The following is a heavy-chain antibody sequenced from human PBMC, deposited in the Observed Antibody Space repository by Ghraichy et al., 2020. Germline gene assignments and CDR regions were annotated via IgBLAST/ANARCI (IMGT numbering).Heavy chain of an antibody. CDR3: ARDGTYGDHDY. Sequence: GGSLRLSCAASGFTFSSYSMNWVRQAPGKGLEWVSYISSSSSTIYYADSVKGRFTISRDNAKNSLYLQMNSLRAEDTAVYYCARDGTYGDHDYWGQGTLVTVSS. CDR1: GFTFSSYS. D-gene: IGHD4-17*01. CDR2: ISSSSSTI. V-gene: IGHV3-48*01. J-gene: IGHJ4*02.